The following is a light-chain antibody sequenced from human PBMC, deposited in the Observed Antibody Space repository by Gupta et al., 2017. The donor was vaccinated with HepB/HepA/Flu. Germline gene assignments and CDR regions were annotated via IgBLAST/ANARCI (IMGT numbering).Light chain of an antibody. CDR2: DTS. V-gene: IGKV1-33*01. J-gene: IGKJ4*01. CDR3: QQENYRPFT. CDR1: QDVYNF. Sequence: DIQMTQSPSSLSASVGDRVTITCQASQDVYNFLNWYRQQPGKAPNLLIYDTSKLETGVPSRFSGSGSGTDFTFTIGSLQPEEIGTYYCQQENYRPFTFGGGTMVDI.